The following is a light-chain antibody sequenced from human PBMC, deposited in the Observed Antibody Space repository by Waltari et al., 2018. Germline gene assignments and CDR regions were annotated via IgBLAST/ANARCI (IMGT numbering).Light chain of an antibody. CDR1: ISNVGSYY. V-gene: IGLV1-51*01. CDR3: ATWDNSLSEVV. Sequence: QSVLTQPPSVSAAPGQRVTISCSGSISNVGSYYVSWYHQLPGTAPKLLIYDNNERPSGIPDRFSASKSGTSATLGITGLQIGDEADYYCATWDNSLSEVVFGGGTKLTVL. CDR2: DNN. J-gene: IGLJ2*01.